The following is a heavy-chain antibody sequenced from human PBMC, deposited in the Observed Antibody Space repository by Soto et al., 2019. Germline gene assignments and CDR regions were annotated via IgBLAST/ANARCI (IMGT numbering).Heavy chain of an antibody. D-gene: IGHD3-10*01. CDR1: GGSISSGGYY. V-gene: IGHV4-31*03. CDR2: IYYSGST. CDR3: AREIPRGYYYYGMDV. Sequence: SETLSLTCTVSGGSISSGGYYWSWIRQHPGKGLEWIGYIYYSGSTYYNPSLKSRVTISVDTSKNQFSLKLSSVTAADTAVYYCAREIPRGYYYYGMDVWGQGTAVTVSS. J-gene: IGHJ6*02.